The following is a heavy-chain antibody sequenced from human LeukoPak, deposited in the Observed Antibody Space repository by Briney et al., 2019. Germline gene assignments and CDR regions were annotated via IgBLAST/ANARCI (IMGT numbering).Heavy chain of an antibody. CDR1: GYTFTSYG. V-gene: IGHV1-18*01. CDR3: ARDSYSSSWYEMDYFDY. Sequence: GASVKVSCKASGYTFTSYGIIWVRQAPGQGLEWMGWISAYNGNTNYAQKLQGRVTMTTDTSTSTAYMELRSLRSDDTAVYYCARDSYSSSWYEMDYFDYWGQGTLVTVSS. CDR2: ISAYNGNT. D-gene: IGHD6-13*01. J-gene: IGHJ4*02.